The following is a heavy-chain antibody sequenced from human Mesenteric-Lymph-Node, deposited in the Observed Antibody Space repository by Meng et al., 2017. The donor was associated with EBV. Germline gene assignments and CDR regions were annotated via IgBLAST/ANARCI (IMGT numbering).Heavy chain of an antibody. CDR3: ARAMVDY. CDR2: ISSDATIT. Sequence: EVQLVESWGVLVQPGGSLRLSCAASGFSFSSYWMHWVRQTPGKGLMWLARISSDATITNYADSVKGRFTISRDNAKNTLYLQMNSLRVEDTAMYYCARAMVDYWGQGTLVTVSS. CDR1: GFSFSSYW. J-gene: IGHJ4*02. D-gene: IGHD2-8*01. V-gene: IGHV3-74*01.